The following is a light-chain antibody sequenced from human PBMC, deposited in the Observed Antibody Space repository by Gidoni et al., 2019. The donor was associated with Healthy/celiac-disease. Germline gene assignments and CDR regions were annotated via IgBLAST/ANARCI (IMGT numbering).Light chain of an antibody. CDR1: QSISSW. V-gene: IGKV1-5*03. Sequence: IQMPQSPSTLSASVGARITITCRASQSISSWLAWYQQKPGKAPKLLIYKASSLESGVPSRFSGSGCGTEFTLTISSLQPDDFATYYCQQYNSYSPMTFGPGTKVDIK. CDR2: KAS. CDR3: QQYNSYSPMT. J-gene: IGKJ3*01.